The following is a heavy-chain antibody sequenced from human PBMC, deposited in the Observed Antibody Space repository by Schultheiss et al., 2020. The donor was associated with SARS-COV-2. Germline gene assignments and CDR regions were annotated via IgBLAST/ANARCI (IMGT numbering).Heavy chain of an antibody. D-gene: IGHD5-18*01. CDR1: GGTFSSYT. CDR2: IIPILGIA. Sequence: GGSLRLSCKASGGTFSSYTISWVRQAPGQGLEWMGRIIPILGIANYAQKFQGRVTITADKSTSTAYMELSSLRSEDTAVYYCARVVVFRGYSYGPLDYWGQGTLVTVSS. V-gene: IGHV1-69*02. J-gene: IGHJ4*02. CDR3: ARVVVFRGYSYGPLDY.